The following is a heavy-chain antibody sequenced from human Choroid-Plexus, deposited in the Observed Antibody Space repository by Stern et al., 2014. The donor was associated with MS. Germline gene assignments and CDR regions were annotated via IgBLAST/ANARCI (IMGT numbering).Heavy chain of an antibody. V-gene: IGHV3-30*18. Sequence: QVQLVESGGGVVQPGRPLRLSCVASGFTFGSCAMHWVRQAPGKGLEWVGGVSHDGSYKYYADSVKGRLTISRDNSQTTLYMQMSSLRPEDTAVYFCAKDRQYLTYFFDHWGQGSLVTVSS. CDR3: AKDRQYLTYFFDH. CDR1: GFTFGSCA. CDR2: VSHDGSYK. D-gene: IGHD2/OR15-2a*01. J-gene: IGHJ5*02.